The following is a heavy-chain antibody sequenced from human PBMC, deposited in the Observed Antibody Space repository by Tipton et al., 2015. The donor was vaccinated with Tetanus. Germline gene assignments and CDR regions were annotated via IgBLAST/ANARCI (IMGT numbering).Heavy chain of an antibody. Sequence: GLVKPSETLPLTCTVSGGSISSYYWSWIRQPPGKGLEWIGYIYYSGSTNYNPSLKSRVTISVDTSKNQFSLKLSSVTAADTAVYYCAKDLLIDYGDYGRFDYWGQGTLVTVSS. CDR1: GGSISSYY. D-gene: IGHD4-17*01. CDR3: AKDLLIDYGDYGRFDY. J-gene: IGHJ4*02. CDR2: IYYSGST. V-gene: IGHV4-59*01.